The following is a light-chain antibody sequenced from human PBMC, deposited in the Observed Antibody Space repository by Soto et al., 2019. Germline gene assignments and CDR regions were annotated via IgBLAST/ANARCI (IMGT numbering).Light chain of an antibody. CDR2: EGT. Sequence: QSALTQPASVSGSPGQSITISCTGTSSNVGSYNLVSWYQQHPGKAPKLMIYEGTKRPSGVSNRFSGSRSGNTASLTISGLQAEDEADYYCCSYASSGTDVVFGGGTKVTVL. V-gene: IGLV2-23*01. J-gene: IGLJ2*01. CDR3: CSYASSGTDVV. CDR1: SSNVGSYNL.